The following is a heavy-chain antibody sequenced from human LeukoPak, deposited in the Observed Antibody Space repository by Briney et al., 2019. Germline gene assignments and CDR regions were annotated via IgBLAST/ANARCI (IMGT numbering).Heavy chain of an antibody. CDR2: ISYDGSNK. Sequence: SGGSLRLSCAASGFTFSSYGMHWVRQAPGKGLEWVAVISYDGSNKYYADSVKGRFTISRDNSKNTLYLQMNSLRAEDTAVYYCAREHYDFWSGYFDYWGQGTLVTVSS. CDR3: AREHYDFWSGYFDY. V-gene: IGHV3-30*03. CDR1: GFTFSSYG. D-gene: IGHD3-3*01. J-gene: IGHJ4*02.